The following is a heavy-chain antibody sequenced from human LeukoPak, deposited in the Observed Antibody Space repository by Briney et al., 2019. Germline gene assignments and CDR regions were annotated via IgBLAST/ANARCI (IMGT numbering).Heavy chain of an antibody. Sequence: SETLSLTCAVYGGSFSGYYWSWIRQPPGKGLEWIGEINHSGSTNYNPSLKSRVTISVDTSKNQFSLKLSSVTAADTAVYYCATAYYDFWSGYYSPYFDYWGQGTLVTVSS. D-gene: IGHD3-3*01. V-gene: IGHV4-34*01. J-gene: IGHJ4*02. CDR2: INHSGST. CDR3: ATAYYDFWSGYYSPYFDY. CDR1: GGSFSGYY.